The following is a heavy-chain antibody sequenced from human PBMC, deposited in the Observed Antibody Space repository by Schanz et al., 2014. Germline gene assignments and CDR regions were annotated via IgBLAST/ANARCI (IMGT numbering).Heavy chain of an antibody. J-gene: IGHJ5*02. Sequence: QVQLQESGPGLVKPSETLPLTCTISGGSISTYYWTWIRQPPGKGLEWIGYIYDSETSNSNPYLKSRVTISLDTSKNQFSLKLTSVTAADTAVYYCARGVRRGDGKNGYYNWFDPWGQGTLVIVSS. V-gene: IGHV4-59*01. CDR1: GGSISTYY. D-gene: IGHD3-22*01. CDR2: IYDSETS. CDR3: ARGVRRGDGKNGYYNWFDP.